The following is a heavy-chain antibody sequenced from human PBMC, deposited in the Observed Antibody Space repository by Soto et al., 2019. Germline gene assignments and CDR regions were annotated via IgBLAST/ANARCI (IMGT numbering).Heavy chain of an antibody. CDR1: GFTFSDYY. D-gene: IGHD2-2*01. J-gene: IGHJ5*02. CDR3: ARDKFGFPDVVVVPAAMPWTWFDP. CDR2: ISSSGSTI. Sequence: GGSLRLSCAASGFTFSDYYMSWIRQAPGKGLEWVSYISSSGSTIYYADSVKGRFTISRDNAKNSLYLQMNSLRAEDTAVYYCARDKFGFPDVVVVPAAMPWTWFDPWGQGTLVTVSS. V-gene: IGHV3-11*01.